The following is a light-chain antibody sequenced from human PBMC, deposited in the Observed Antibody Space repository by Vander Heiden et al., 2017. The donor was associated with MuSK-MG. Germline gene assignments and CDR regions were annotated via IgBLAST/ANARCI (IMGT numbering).Light chain of an antibody. CDR3: QQYDDWPPWS. Sequence: EVVMTQSPATLSVSTGASATLSCRASQSVSSNLAWHQQKPGQAHRLLIYDASTRATGVPARFSGSGSGTEFTLTINILQSEDFAVYYCQQYDDWPPWSFGQGTTVEFK. CDR2: DAS. CDR1: QSVSSN. V-gene: IGKV3-15*01. J-gene: IGKJ1*01.